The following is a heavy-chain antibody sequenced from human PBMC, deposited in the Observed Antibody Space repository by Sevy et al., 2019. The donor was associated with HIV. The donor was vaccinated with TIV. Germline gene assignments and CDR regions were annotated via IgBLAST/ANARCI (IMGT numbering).Heavy chain of an antibody. D-gene: IGHD2-2*02. J-gene: IGHJ6*02. CDR3: ARGGYCSTTSCYNARVDV. CDR1: GFTFVDYA. V-gene: IGHV3-49*04. CDR2: IRSKVYGGTT. Sequence: GGSLRLSCTTSGFTFVDYAMSWVRQAPGKGLEWVGFIRSKVYGGTTEYAASVKGRFTISRDDSKSIAYLQMNSLKTEDTAVYYCARGGYCSTTSCYNARVDVWGQGTTVTVSS.